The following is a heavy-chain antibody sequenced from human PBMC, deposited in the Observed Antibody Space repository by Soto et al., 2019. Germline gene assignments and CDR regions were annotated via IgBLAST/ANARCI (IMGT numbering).Heavy chain of an antibody. J-gene: IGHJ5*02. CDR1: GGSISSGGYY. Sequence: SETLSLTCTVSGGSISSGGYYWSWIRQHPGKGLEWIGYIYYSGSTYYNPSLKSRVTISVDTSKNQFSLKLSSVTAADTAVYYCARTVYCSGGSCYSESLFDPWGQGTLVTVSS. V-gene: IGHV4-31*03. D-gene: IGHD2-15*01. CDR3: ARTVYCSGGSCYSESLFDP. CDR2: IYYSGST.